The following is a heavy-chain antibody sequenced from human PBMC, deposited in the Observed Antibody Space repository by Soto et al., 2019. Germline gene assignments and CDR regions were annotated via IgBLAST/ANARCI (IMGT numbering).Heavy chain of an antibody. CDR1: GGSISSYY. V-gene: IGHV4-59*01. D-gene: IGHD2-21*01. J-gene: IGHJ4*02. CDR3: ARGEFQDFDY. CDR2: IYYSGST. Sequence: SETLSLTCTVSGGSISSYYWSWIRQPPGKGLEWIGYIYYSGSTNYNPSLKSRVTISVDTSKNQFSLKLSSVTAADTAVYYCARGEFQDFDYWGQGTLVTVSS.